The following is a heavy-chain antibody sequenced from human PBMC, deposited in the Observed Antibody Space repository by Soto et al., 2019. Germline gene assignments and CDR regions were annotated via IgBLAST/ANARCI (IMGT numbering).Heavy chain of an antibody. CDR1: GFTFSSYG. J-gene: IGHJ3*02. Sequence: QVQLVESGGGVVQPGRSLRLSCAASGFTFSSYGMHWVRQAPGKGLEWVAVIWYDGSNKYYADSVKGRFTISRDNSKNTLYLQMNSLRAEDAAVYYCARDPGGAARGTSDAFDIWGQGTMVTVAS. CDR3: ARDPGGAARGTSDAFDI. CDR2: IWYDGSNK. V-gene: IGHV3-33*01. D-gene: IGHD1-1*01.